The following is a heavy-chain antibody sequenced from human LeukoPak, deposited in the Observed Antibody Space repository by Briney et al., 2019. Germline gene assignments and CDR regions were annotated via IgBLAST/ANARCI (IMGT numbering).Heavy chain of an antibody. D-gene: IGHD2-15*01. Sequence: GASVKVSCTASGHTFTTYALHWVRQAPGQRLEWMGWINAGNGNTKYSQKFQGRVTITRDTSASTAYMELNSLRFEDTAVYYCARGLALGVVVTAWNYWGQGTLLTVTS. CDR3: ARGLALGVVVTAWNY. CDR1: GHTFTTYA. CDR2: INAGNGNT. J-gene: IGHJ4*02. V-gene: IGHV1-3*01.